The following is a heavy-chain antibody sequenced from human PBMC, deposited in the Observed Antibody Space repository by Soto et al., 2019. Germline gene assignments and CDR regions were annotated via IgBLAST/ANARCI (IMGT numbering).Heavy chain of an antibody. V-gene: IGHV3-23*01. D-gene: IGHD3-22*01. CDR3: AKFKRRFYDSRGRFDY. Sequence: GGSLRLSCAASGFTFSSYAMSWFRRAPGKGLEWVSAISGSGGSTYYADSVKGRFTISRDNSKNTLYLQMNSLRAEDTAVYYCAKFKRRFYDSRGRFDYWGQGTLVTVSS. J-gene: IGHJ4*02. CDR1: GFTFSSYA. CDR2: ISGSGGST.